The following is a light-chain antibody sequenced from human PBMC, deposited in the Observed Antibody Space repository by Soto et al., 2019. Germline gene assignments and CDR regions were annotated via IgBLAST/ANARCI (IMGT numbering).Light chain of an antibody. J-gene: IGKJ2*01. CDR1: QDIRND. CDR2: GTS. CDR3: LQDYIYPYT. V-gene: IGKV1-6*01. Sequence: AIQMTQSPSSLSVSVGDRVTITCRASQDIRNDLGWYQQKPGKAPKLMTDGTSNLHSGVPSRFSGSGSSSDFPLTISRLQPEDLAIYYYLQDYIYPYTFGQGTKLEIK.